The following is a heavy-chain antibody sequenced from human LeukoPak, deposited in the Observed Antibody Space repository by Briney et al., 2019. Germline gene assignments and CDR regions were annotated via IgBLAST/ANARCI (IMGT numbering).Heavy chain of an antibody. CDR3: ARGRTYYDFWSGYYTFDY. D-gene: IGHD3-3*01. CDR1: GYTFTSYD. J-gene: IGHJ4*02. V-gene: IGHV1-8*03. Sequence: ASVKVSCKASGYTFTSYDINWVRQATGQGLEWMGWMNPNSGNTDYAQKFQGRVTITRNTSISTAYMELSSLRSEDTAVYYCARGRTYYDFWSGYYTFDYWGQGTLVTVSS. CDR2: MNPNSGNT.